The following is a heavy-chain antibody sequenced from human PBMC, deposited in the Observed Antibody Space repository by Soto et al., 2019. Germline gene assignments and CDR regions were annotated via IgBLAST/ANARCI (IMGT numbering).Heavy chain of an antibody. CDR1: GFTFSSYA. CDR3: ARNPLWELQWGFDY. J-gene: IGHJ4*02. V-gene: IGHV3-30-3*01. D-gene: IGHD1-26*01. Sequence: QVQLVESGGGVVQPGRSLRLSCAASGFTFSSYAMHWVRQAPGKGLEWVAVISYDGSNKYYADSVKGRFTISRDNSKNTLYLQMNSLRAEDTAVYYCARNPLWELQWGFDYWGQGTLVTVSS. CDR2: ISYDGSNK.